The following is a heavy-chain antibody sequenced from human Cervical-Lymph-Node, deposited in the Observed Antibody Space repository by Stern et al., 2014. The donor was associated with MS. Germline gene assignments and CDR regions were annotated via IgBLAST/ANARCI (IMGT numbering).Heavy chain of an antibody. CDR3: VRIGVTATCPDY. CDR1: GFSLTTNGMR. CDR2: IDWDDDT. V-gene: IGHV2-70*04. D-gene: IGHD2-21*02. Sequence: QVTLRESGPALVKPTQTLTLTCTFSGFSLTTNGMRVSWIRLPPGQALEWLARIDWDDDTFYSQSLKTRLTISKDTSKNQVVLTMTNMDPVDTATYYCVRIGVTATCPDYWGQGTLVTVSS. J-gene: IGHJ4*02.